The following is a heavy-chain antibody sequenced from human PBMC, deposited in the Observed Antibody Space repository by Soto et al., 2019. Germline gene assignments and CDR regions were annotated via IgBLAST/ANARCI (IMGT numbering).Heavy chain of an antibody. CDR1: GGSCISHW. V-gene: IGHV5-51*01. CDR2: IYPGDSDT. J-gene: IGHJ4*02. Sequence: GQSLKISCKGSGGSCISHWVGWVRQMPGKGLEWMGIIYPGDSDTRYSPSFEGQVTITADKTTTTAYLQWSSLKASDTAMYYCTRSLPTPDFWGQGTLVTVSS. CDR3: TRSLPTPDF.